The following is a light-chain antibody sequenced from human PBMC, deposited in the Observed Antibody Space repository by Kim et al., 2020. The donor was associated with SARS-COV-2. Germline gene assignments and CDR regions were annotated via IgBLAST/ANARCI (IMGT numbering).Light chain of an antibody. CDR1: SSDVGGYNY. Sequence: PGQSITISCTGTSSDVGGYNYVSWYQQHPGKAPKLMIYDVSKRPSGVSNRFSGSKSGNTASLTISGLQAEDEADYYCSSYTSSTMFFGGGTKLTVL. CDR2: DVS. J-gene: IGLJ2*01. CDR3: SSYTSSTMF. V-gene: IGLV2-14*04.